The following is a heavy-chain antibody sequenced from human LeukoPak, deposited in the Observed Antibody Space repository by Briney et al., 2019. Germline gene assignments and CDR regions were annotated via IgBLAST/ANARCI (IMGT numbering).Heavy chain of an antibody. CDR2: IWYDGSNQ. V-gene: IGHV3-33*01. CDR1: GFTFSNHG. D-gene: IGHD2-21*02. CDR3: ARWGDGKRFDY. Sequence: PGRSLRLSCAASGFTFSNHGMHWVRQAPGKGLGWVAVIWYDGSNQYYADSVKGRFTISRDNSKNMVYLQMNSLRAEDTATYYCARWGDGKRFDYWGQGTLVTVSS. J-gene: IGHJ4*02.